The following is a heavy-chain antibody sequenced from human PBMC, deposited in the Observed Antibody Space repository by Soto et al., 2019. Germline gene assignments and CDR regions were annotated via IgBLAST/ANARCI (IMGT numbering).Heavy chain of an antibody. CDR2: MNPNSGNT. Sequence: ASVKVSCKASGYTFNNYDIHWVRQAPGHGLEWMGWMNPNSGNTGYAQNFRGRVTMTTDTSTSTAYMEMNSLRHDDTAVYYCARDFYPLAYYFDYWGQGTLVTVSS. V-gene: IGHV1-8*02. CDR3: ARDFYPLAYYFDY. CDR1: GYTFNNYD. J-gene: IGHJ4*02.